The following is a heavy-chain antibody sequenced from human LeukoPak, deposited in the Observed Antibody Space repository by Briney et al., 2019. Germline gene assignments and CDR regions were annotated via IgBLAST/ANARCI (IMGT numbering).Heavy chain of an antibody. J-gene: IGHJ4*02. V-gene: IGHV4-34*01. D-gene: IGHD2-15*01. CDR3: ARPYCSRGSCYRDFDY. CDR2: INDSGST. CDR1: GGSLRDHY. Sequence: SGTLSLTCAVSGGSLRDHYWSWIRQVPGKGLEWIGEINDSGSTNYNPSLEGRVTLSVDPSKNQFSLKMRSVTAADTSVYYCARPYCSRGSCYRDFDYWGQGTLVTVSS.